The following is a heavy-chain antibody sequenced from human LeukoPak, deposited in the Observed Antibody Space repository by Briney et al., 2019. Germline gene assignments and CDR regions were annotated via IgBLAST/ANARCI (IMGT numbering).Heavy chain of an antibody. Sequence: SETLSLTCTVSGGSISSSSYYWGWIRQPPGKGLEWIGSIYYSGSTYYNPSLKSRVTISVDTSKNQFSLQLNSVTPEDTAVYYCARGAAAGGYYYYGMDVWGQGTTVTVSS. V-gene: IGHV4-39*07. D-gene: IGHD6-13*01. CDR2: IYYSGST. CDR3: ARGAAAGGYYYYGMDV. CDR1: GGSISSSSYY. J-gene: IGHJ6*02.